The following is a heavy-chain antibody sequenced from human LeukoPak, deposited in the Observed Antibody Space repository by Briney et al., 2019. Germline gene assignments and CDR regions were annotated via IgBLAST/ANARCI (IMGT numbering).Heavy chain of an antibody. Sequence: ASVKVSCKASGYTFTSYGISWVRQAPGQGLEWMGWISAYNGNTNYAQKLQGRVTMTTGTSTSTAYMELRSLRSDDTAVYYCARVPYCSSTSCYAAALYYYYYYGMDVWGQGTTVTVSS. CDR3: ARVPYCSSTSCYAAALYYYYYYGMDV. CDR2: ISAYNGNT. D-gene: IGHD2-2*01. CDR1: GYTFTSYG. V-gene: IGHV1-18*01. J-gene: IGHJ6*02.